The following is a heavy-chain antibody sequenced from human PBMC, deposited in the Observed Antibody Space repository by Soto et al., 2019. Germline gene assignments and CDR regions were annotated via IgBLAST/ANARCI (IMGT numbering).Heavy chain of an antibody. CDR1: GFTLRNYA. CDR2: VSGSGDST. CDR3: ARSGDNYNRLDY. J-gene: IGHJ4*02. Sequence: GGSLRLSCAASGFTLRNYAMSWVRQAPGRGLEWVSVVSGSGDSTYYADSVKGRFSISRDNTKNLLYLQMNSLRAEDTAVYYCARSGDNYNRLDYWGQGTPVTAPQ. D-gene: IGHD1-1*01. V-gene: IGHV3-23*01.